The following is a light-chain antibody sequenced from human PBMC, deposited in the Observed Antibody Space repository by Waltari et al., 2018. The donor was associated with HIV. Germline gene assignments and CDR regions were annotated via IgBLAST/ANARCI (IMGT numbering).Light chain of an antibody. CDR3: SSYTSSSTVV. Sequence: QSALTQPASVSGSPGQSIALSCTGTSSDVGGYHYVSWYQQNPGKAPKLMIYEVSNRPAGVSNRFSGSKSGNTASLTISGLQAEDEADYYCSSYTSSSTVVFGGGTKLTVL. V-gene: IGLV2-14*01. CDR1: SSDVGGYHY. CDR2: EVS. J-gene: IGLJ2*01.